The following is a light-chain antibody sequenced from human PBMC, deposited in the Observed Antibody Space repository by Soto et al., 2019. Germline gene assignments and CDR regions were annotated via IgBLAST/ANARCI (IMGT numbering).Light chain of an antibody. Sequence: EIVLTQSPATLSLSPGERATLSCRASQTVSSSLAWYQQKPGQAPRLLIYEASNRATGIPARFSGSGSGADFTLTISSLEPEDFAVYYCQQYNNWPALTFGGGTKVEIK. J-gene: IGKJ4*01. CDR3: QQYNNWPALT. V-gene: IGKV3-11*01. CDR2: EAS. CDR1: QTVSSS.